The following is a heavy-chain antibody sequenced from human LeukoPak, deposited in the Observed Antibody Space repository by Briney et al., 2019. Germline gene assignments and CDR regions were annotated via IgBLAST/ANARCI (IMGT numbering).Heavy chain of an antibody. J-gene: IGHJ5*02. Sequence: SDPTLVKPTQTLTLTCTFSGFSLSTSGVGVGWICQPPGKALEWLALIYWDDEKRYSPSLKSRLTITKDTSKNQVVLTMANMDPVDTATYYCAHSPGSTTGTTGNRFDPWGQGTLVTVSS. D-gene: IGHD1-1*01. CDR1: GFSLSTSGVG. CDR2: IYWDDEK. V-gene: IGHV2-5*02. CDR3: AHSPGSTTGTTGNRFDP.